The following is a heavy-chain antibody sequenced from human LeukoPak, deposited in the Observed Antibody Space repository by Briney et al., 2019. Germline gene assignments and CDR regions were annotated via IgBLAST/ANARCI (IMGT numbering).Heavy chain of an antibody. D-gene: IGHD2-21*02. J-gene: IGHJ5*02. CDR2: IYYSGNT. V-gene: IGHV4-31*03. Sequence: NASETLSLTCTVSGGSINSDGYYWSWIRQHPGKGLEWIGYIYYSGNTYYNPSLKSRVTISVDTSKNQFSLKLSSVTAADTAVYYCARLYCGGDCYFSPWGQGTLVTVSS. CDR1: GGSINSDGYY. CDR3: ARLYCGGDCYFSP.